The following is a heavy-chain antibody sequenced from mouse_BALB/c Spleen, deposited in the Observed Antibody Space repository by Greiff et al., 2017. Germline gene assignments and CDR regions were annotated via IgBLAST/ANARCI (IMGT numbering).Heavy chain of an antibody. CDR2: ISSGGGST. D-gene: IGHD1-1*01. V-gene: IGHV5-12-1*01. CDR3: ARGDYGSSYGFAY. CDR1: GFAFSSYD. J-gene: IGHJ3*01. Sequence: EVQRVESGGGLVKPGGSLKLSCAASGFAFSSYDMSWVRQTPEKRLEWVAYISSGGGSTYYPDTVKGRFTISRDNAKNTLYLQMSSLKSEDTAMYYCARGDYGSSYGFAYWGQGTLVTVSA.